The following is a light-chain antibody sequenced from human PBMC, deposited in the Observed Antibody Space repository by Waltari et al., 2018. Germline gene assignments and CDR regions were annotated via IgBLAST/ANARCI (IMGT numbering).Light chain of an antibody. CDR1: QSLTKKY. V-gene: IGKV3-20*01. J-gene: IGKJ2*01. CDR3: QQYGSSVLYT. Sequence: EIVLTQSPGTLSLSPGERATVSCRASQSLTKKYLAWYQQKPGQAPRLLIYGASSRAAGIPDRFSGSGSGTDFTLTISRLEPEDSAVYDCQQYGSSVLYTFGQGTKLEIK. CDR2: GAS.